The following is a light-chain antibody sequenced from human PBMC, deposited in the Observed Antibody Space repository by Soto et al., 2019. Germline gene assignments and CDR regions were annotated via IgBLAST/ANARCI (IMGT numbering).Light chain of an antibody. V-gene: IGLV2-14*01. CDR1: SSDVGGYNY. Sequence: QSVLTQPASVSGSPGQSITISCTGTSSDVGGYNYVSWYQQHPGKAPKLMIYDVSNRPSGVSNRFSGSKSGIRASLTISGLQAEDEADYYCSSYTDSDTYVFGTGTKLTVL. J-gene: IGLJ1*01. CDR3: SSYTDSDTYV. CDR2: DVS.